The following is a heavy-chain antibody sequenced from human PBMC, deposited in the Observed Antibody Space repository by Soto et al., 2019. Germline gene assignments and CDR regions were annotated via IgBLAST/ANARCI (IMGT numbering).Heavy chain of an antibody. D-gene: IGHD2-2*01. CDR1: GFTFSSYG. CDR3: ARDSWGQAKDCSSTSCYFVY. V-gene: IGHV3-33*01. J-gene: IGHJ4*02. CDR2: IWYDGSNK. Sequence: GGSLRLSCAASGFTFSSYGMHWVRQAPGKGLEWVAVIWYDGSNKYYADSVKGRFTISRDNSKNTLYLQMNSLRDEDTAVYYCARDSWGQAKDCSSTSCYFVYWGQGTLVTVSS.